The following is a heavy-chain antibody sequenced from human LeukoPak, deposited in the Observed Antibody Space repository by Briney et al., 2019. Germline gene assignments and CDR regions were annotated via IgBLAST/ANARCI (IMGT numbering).Heavy chain of an antibody. CDR2: IWYDGSNK. V-gene: IGHV3-30*02. D-gene: IGHD6-13*01. J-gene: IGHJ6*02. CDR3: AKDASSSWYYYYGMDV. CDR1: GFTFSSYG. Sequence: PGGSLRLSCAASGFTFSSYGMHWVRQAPGKGLEWVAVIWYDGSNKYYADSVKGRFTISRDNSKNTLYLQMNSLRAEDTAVYYCAKDASSSWYYYYGMDVWGQGTTVTVSS.